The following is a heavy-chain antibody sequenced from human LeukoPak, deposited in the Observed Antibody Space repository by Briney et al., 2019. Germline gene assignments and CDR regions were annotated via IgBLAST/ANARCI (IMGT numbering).Heavy chain of an antibody. CDR2: INTDGSDT. CDR1: GSTFSNYW. J-gene: IGHJ4*02. Sequence: GGSLRPSCVVSGSTFSNYWMHWVRQAPGKGLVWVSRINTDGSDTSYVDSVRGRFTVSRDNAKNTPYLQMNSLRSEDTAVYYCARRGEDGFGYRYWGQGTLVTVSS. CDR3: ARRGEDGFGYRY. V-gene: IGHV3-74*01. D-gene: IGHD5-12*01.